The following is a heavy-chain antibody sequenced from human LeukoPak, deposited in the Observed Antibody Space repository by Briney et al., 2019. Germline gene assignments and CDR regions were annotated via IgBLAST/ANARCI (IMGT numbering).Heavy chain of an antibody. V-gene: IGHV1-69*01. Sequence: ASVKVSWKASGGTFSSYAISWVRQAPGQGLEWMGGIIPIFGTANYAQKFQGRVTITANESTSTAYMELSSLRSEDTAVYYCARVTLPLNWFDPWGQGTLVTVSS. CDR1: GGTFSSYA. CDR3: ARVTLPLNWFDP. D-gene: IGHD4-23*01. J-gene: IGHJ5*02. CDR2: IIPIFGTA.